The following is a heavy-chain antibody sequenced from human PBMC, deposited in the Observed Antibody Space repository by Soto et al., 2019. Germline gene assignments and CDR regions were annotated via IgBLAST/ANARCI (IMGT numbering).Heavy chain of an antibody. V-gene: IGHV4-30-4*01. Sequence: QVQLQESGPGLVKPSQTLSLTCTVSGGSISSGDYYWSWIRQPPGKGLEWIGYIYYSGSTYYNPSLKSRVTISVDTSKIQFSLKLSSVPAADTAGYYCAGGGSNDSGALGGAFDIWGQGTMVTVSS. CDR1: GGSISSGDYY. D-gene: IGHD3-16*01. CDR2: IYYSGST. CDR3: AGGGSNDSGALGGAFDI. J-gene: IGHJ3*02.